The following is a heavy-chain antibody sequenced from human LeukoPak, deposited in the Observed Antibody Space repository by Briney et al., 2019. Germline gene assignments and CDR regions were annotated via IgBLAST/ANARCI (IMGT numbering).Heavy chain of an antibody. D-gene: IGHD2-2*02. CDR2: ISSSSSYI. V-gene: IGHV3-21*01. CDR3: VRAVPAAILGAFDI. CDR1: GFTFSSYS. J-gene: IGHJ3*02. Sequence: GGSLRLSCAASGFTFSSYSMNWVRQAPGRGLEWVSSISSSSSYIYYADSVKGRFTISRDNAKNTLYLQMNSLRAEDTAVYYCVRAVPAAILGAFDIWGQGTMVTVSS.